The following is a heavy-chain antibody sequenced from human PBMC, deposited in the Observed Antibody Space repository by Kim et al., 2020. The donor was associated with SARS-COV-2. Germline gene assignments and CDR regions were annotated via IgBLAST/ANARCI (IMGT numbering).Heavy chain of an antibody. Sequence: SETLSLTCTVSGGSISSGSYYWSWIRQPAGKGLEWIGRIYTSGSTNYNPSLKSRVTISVDTSKNQFSLKLSSVTAADTAVYYCARDSVRGGYCSGGSCYPYDYYGMDVWGQGTTVTVSS. CDR1: GGSISSGSYY. D-gene: IGHD2-15*01. J-gene: IGHJ6*02. V-gene: IGHV4-61*02. CDR2: IYTSGST. CDR3: ARDSVRGGYCSGGSCYPYDYYGMDV.